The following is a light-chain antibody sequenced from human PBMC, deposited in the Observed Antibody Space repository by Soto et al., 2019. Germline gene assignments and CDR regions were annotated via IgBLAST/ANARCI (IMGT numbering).Light chain of an antibody. CDR3: QQSYSTTST. V-gene: IGKV1-39*01. CDR1: QGISTY. Sequence: DIQMTQSPSSLSASVGDRVTITCRASQGISTYLNWYQQKPGKAPKLLIYAASSLQSGVPSRFSGSGSETDFTLTISSLQPEDFATYSCQQSYSTTSTFGQGTKV. J-gene: IGKJ1*01. CDR2: AAS.